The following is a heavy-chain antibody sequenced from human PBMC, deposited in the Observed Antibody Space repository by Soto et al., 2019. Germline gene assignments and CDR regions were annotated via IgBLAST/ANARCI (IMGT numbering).Heavy chain of an antibody. J-gene: IGHJ5*02. CDR1: GGSISIGDYY. D-gene: IGHD3-16*02. CDR2: IFYSGSP. Sequence: QVQLQESGPGLVKPSQTLSLTCTVSGGSISIGDYYWSWIRQPPGKGLEWIGNIFYSGSPYYNPSLKGGVTISVASSKYQSSLRLSSVIAADTAVYYCARMGLRLGELSPFISWGQGTLVTVSS. V-gene: IGHV4-30-4*01. CDR3: ARMGLRLGELSPFIS.